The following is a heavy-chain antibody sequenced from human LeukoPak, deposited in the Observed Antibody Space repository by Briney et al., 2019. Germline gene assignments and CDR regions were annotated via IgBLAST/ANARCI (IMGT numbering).Heavy chain of an antibody. CDR2: ISSDGGTT. J-gene: IGHJ4*02. V-gene: IGHV3-64D*06. D-gene: IGHD2-2*01. CDR1: EFTIGAYA. CDR3: DRYVDY. Sequence: GGSLRLSCSVSEFTIGAYAMHWVRQAPGKGLQYVSSISSDGGTTYYADSVKGRFTISRDNSKNTLHLQMSSLRSEDTADCVKDRYVDYWGQGTLVTVSS.